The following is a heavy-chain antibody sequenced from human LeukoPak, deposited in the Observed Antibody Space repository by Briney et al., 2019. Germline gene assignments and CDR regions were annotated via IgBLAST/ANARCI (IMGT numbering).Heavy chain of an antibody. D-gene: IGHD3-10*01. CDR1: GYTFTSYG. Sequence: ASVKVSCKASGYTFTSYGISWVRQAPGQGLEWMGWISAYNGNTNYAQKLQGRVTMTTDTSTSTAYMELRSLTSEDTAVYYCARGQVVRGVNNFGQYAFDVWGQGTMVTVSS. V-gene: IGHV1-18*01. CDR2: ISAYNGNT. CDR3: ARGQVVRGVNNFGQYAFDV. J-gene: IGHJ3*01.